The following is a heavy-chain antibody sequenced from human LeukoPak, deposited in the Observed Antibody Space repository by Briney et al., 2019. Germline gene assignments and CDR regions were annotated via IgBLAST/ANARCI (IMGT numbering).Heavy chain of an antibody. CDR2: ISGSGRST. D-gene: IGHD4-23*01. CDR3: AKGGPYGGNEIDP. V-gene: IGHV3-23*01. J-gene: IGHJ5*02. CDR1: GFTFSSYA. Sequence: AGGSLRPSCAASGFTFSSYAMRWVRLAAGKGLEWVSAISGSGRSTYYADSVKGQFTTSRDNSKNTLYLQMNSLRAKDTAVYYCAKGGPYGGNEIDPWGQGTLVTVSS.